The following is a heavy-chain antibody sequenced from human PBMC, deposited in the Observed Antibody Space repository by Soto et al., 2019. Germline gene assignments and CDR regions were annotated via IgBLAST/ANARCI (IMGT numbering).Heavy chain of an antibody. CDR2: IYYSGST. D-gene: IGHD2-2*01. V-gene: IGHV4-59*01. Sequence: KPSETLSLTCTVSGGSISSYYWSWIRQPPGKGLEWIGYIYYSGSTNYNPSLKSRVTISVDTSKNQFSLKLSSVTAADTAVYYCARDAPSSSYFDYWGQGTLVTVSS. CDR3: ARDAPSSSYFDY. CDR1: GGSISSYY. J-gene: IGHJ4*02.